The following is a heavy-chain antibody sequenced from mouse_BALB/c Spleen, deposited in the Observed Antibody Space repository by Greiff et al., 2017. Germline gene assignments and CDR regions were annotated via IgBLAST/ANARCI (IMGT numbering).Heavy chain of an antibody. CDR3: AREVTTVGSAMDY. Sequence: EVNVVESGGGLVKPGGSLKLSCAASGFTFSSYAMSWVRQTPEKRLEWVATISSGGSYTYYPDSVKGRFTISRDNAKNTLYLQMSSLRSEDTAMYYCAREVTTVGSAMDYWGQGTSVTVSS. D-gene: IGHD1-1*01. CDR2: ISSGGSYT. V-gene: IGHV5-9-3*01. J-gene: IGHJ4*01. CDR1: GFTFSSYA.